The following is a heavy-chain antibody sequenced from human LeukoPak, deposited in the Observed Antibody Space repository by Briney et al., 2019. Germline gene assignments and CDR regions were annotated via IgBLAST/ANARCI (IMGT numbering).Heavy chain of an antibody. J-gene: IGHJ4*02. CDR2: ISYDGSNK. CDR1: GLTFSSYA. Sequence: GGSLRLSCAASGLTFSSYAMHWVRQAPGKGLEWVAVISYDGSNKYYADSVKGRFTISRDNSKNTLYLQMNSLRAEDTAVYYCARDGSLYPFDYWGQGTLVTVSS. CDR3: ARDGSLYPFDY. V-gene: IGHV3-30-3*01. D-gene: IGHD3-16*02.